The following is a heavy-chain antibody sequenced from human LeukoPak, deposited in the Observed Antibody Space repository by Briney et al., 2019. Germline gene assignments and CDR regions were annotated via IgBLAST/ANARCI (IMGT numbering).Heavy chain of an antibody. CDR1: GFTVRNYY. J-gene: IGHJ4*02. V-gene: IGHV3-66*01. D-gene: IGHD4-11*01. CDR2: ISTGGGT. Sequence: GGSLRLSCVASGFTVRNYYMSWVRQAPGKGLEWVSVISTGGGTSYTDSVKGRFTFSRDNSKITLSLQMNSLRAEDRAMSYCATGWITVYSDYSCFDYWGQGPLLTVSS. CDR3: ATGWITVYSDYSCFDY.